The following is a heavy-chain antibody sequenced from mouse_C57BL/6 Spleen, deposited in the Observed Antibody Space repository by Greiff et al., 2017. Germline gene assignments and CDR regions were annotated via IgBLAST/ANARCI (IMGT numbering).Heavy chain of an antibody. Sequence: QVQLQQSGPELVKPGASVKISCKASGYAFSSSWMNWVKQRPGKGLEWIGRIYPGDGDTNYNGKFKGKATLTADKSSSTAYMQLSSLTSEDSAVXFCAREGYYGSSLFDYWGQGTTLTVSS. CDR2: IYPGDGDT. CDR1: GYAFSSSW. D-gene: IGHD1-1*01. J-gene: IGHJ2*01. V-gene: IGHV1-82*01. CDR3: AREGYYGSSLFDY.